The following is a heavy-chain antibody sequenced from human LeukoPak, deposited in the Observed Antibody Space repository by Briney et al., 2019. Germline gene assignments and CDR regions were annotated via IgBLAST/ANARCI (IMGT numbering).Heavy chain of an antibody. D-gene: IGHD2-15*01. Sequence: GGSLRLSCEASGITFTNAWMNWVRQAPGKGLQWVGRIKTKTDGGTTDYAAPVKGRFTISREDSKNTLYLQMNGLKTEDTAVYYCARGPHCSGGTCYVLGAFDIWGQGTMVTVSS. V-gene: IGHV3-15*01. CDR1: GITFTNAW. CDR2: IKTKTDGGTT. J-gene: IGHJ3*02. CDR3: ARGPHCSGGTCYVLGAFDI.